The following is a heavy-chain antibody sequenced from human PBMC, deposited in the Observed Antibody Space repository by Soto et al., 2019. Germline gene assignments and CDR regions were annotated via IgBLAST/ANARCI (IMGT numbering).Heavy chain of an antibody. CDR2: ISAYNGNT. CDR1: GYTFTSYG. Sequence: ASVKVSCKASGYTFTSYGISWVRQAPGQGLEWMGWISAYNGNTNYAQKLQGRVTMTTDTSTSTAYMELRSLRSDDTAVYYCARGVGVVIIRGEHYYGMDVWGQVTTVTVSS. V-gene: IGHV1-18*01. CDR3: ARGVGVVIIRGEHYYGMDV. D-gene: IGHD3-3*01. J-gene: IGHJ6*02.